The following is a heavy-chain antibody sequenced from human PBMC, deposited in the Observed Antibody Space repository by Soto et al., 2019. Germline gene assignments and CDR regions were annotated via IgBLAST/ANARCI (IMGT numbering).Heavy chain of an antibody. J-gene: IGHJ6*02. Sequence: SETLXLTFAVYGGSFSGDYWSWIRQPPGKGLEWIGEINHSGSTNYNPSLKSRVTISVDTSKNQFSLKLSSVTAADTAVYYCARGGSSSWIAWYYYGMDVWGQGTTVTVSS. D-gene: IGHD6-6*01. CDR1: GGSFSGDY. V-gene: IGHV4-34*01. CDR3: ARGGSSSWIAWYYYGMDV. CDR2: INHSGST.